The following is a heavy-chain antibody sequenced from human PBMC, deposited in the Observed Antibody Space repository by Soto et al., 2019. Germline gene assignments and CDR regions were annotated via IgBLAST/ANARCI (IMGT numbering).Heavy chain of an antibody. CDR3: ARDPSGSGPNFDY. Sequence: QLQLQESGSGLVKPSQTVSLTCAVSGGSISSGGYSWSWIRQPPGKGLEWIGYIDHSGSTYYNPSLKSRVTISVDPSKNQLSLKLSSVTAADTAVYYCARDPSGSGPNFDYWGQGALVTVSS. D-gene: IGHD3-10*01. V-gene: IGHV4-30-2*01. J-gene: IGHJ4*02. CDR1: GGSISSGGYS. CDR2: IDHSGST.